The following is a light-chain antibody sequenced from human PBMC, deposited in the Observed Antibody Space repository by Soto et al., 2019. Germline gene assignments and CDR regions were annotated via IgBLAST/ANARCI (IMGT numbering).Light chain of an antibody. CDR3: SSYTGSSTFV. Sequence: QSVLTQPASVSGSPGQSITISCTGTSSDVGGYNYVSWYQQLPGKAPKLMIYDVNNRPSGVSNRFSGSKSGNTASLTISGLQAEDEADYYCSSYTGSSTFVFVPGTNVTV. CDR1: SSDVGGYNY. J-gene: IGLJ1*01. CDR2: DVN. V-gene: IGLV2-14*01.